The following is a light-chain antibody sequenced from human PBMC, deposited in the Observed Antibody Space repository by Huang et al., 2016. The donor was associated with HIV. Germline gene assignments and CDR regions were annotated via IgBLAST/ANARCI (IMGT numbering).Light chain of an antibody. CDR2: GAS. Sequence: EIVLTQSPGTLSLSPGERATLSCRASQSDRSSYLAWYQQKPGQAPRLLIYGASSRATGIPDRFSGSGSGTEFTLTINRLEPEDSAVYYCQQYGTSPGTFDQGTKVEIK. CDR1: QSDRSSY. J-gene: IGKJ1*01. CDR3: QQYGTSPGT. V-gene: IGKV3-20*01.